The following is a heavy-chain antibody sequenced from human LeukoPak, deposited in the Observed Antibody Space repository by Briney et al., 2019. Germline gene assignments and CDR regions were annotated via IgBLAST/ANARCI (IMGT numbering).Heavy chain of an antibody. CDR3: AKDRASSWSLDY. Sequence: GGPLSLSCAAADFIFSSDGIHWVRQARGKGLGWLTFLSYDANTKYYSDSVRGRFTVSRDNSKNTMYLQMNSLRPEDTAMYYCAKDRASSWSLDYWGQGNLVTVSS. V-gene: IGHV3-30*18. CDR2: LSYDANTK. CDR1: DFIFSSDG. D-gene: IGHD6-13*01. J-gene: IGHJ4*02.